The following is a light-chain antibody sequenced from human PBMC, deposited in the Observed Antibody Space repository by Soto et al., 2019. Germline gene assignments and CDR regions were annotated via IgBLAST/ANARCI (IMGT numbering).Light chain of an antibody. CDR2: YIS. CDR1: ESAGNF. J-gene: IGKJ5*01. Sequence: EIVMTLSPATLSVSPGETASLACGASESAGNFLAWYQQKPGQAPRLLIYYISTRATGIPARFSGSGSGTEFTLTINSLQSEDSAVYYCQQHNQWPITFGQGTRLEIK. V-gene: IGKV3D-15*01. CDR3: QQHNQWPIT.